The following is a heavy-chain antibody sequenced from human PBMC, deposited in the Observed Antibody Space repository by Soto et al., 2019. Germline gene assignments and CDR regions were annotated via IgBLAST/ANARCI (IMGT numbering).Heavy chain of an antibody. V-gene: IGHV3-30-3*01. J-gene: IGHJ5*02. CDR3: AREYSDGWFDP. Sequence: QVQLVESGGGVVQPGRSLRLSCAASGFTFSIYAMHWVRQAPGKGLEWVAVISYDGSNKYYADSVKGRFTISRYNSKNTVYLQMNSLRAEDSAVYYCAREYSDGWFDPWGQGTLVTVSS. CDR2: ISYDGSNK. CDR1: GFTFSIYA. D-gene: IGHD2-21*01.